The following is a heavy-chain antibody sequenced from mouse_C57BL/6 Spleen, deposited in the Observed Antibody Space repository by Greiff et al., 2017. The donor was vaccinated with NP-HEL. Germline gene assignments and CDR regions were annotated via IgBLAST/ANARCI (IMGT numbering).Heavy chain of an antibody. J-gene: IGHJ3*01. CDR2: IYPGSGST. CDR3: AREDDSNYPFAY. Sequence: QVQLQQPGAELVKPGASVKMSCKASGYTFTSYWITWVKQRPGQGLEWIGDIYPGSGSTNYNEKFKSKATLTVDTSSSTAYMQLSSLTSEDSAVYYYAREDDSNYPFAYWGQGTLVTVSA. D-gene: IGHD2-5*01. V-gene: IGHV1-55*01. CDR1: GYTFTSYW.